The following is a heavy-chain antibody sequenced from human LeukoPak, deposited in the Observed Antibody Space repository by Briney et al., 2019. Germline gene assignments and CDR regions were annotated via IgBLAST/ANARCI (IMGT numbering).Heavy chain of an antibody. V-gene: IGHV4-39*01. Sequence: PSETLSLTCTVSGGSISINIYYWGWIRQPPGKGLEWIGSFSYSGTTYYNPSLKSRVSISLDTSKNQFSLNLSSVTAADTAVYYCARQTPGEDAWDAFDIWGQGTMVTVSS. CDR2: FSYSGTT. CDR1: GGSISINIYY. CDR3: ARQTPGEDAWDAFDI. D-gene: IGHD3-16*01. J-gene: IGHJ3*02.